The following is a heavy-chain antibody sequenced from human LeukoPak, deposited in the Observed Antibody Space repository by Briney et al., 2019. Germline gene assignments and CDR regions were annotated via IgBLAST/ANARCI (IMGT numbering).Heavy chain of an antibody. CDR2: IYYSGST. V-gene: IGHV4-30-4*01. Sequence: PSQTLSLTCTVSGGSISSGDYYWSWIRQPPGKGLEWIGYIYYSGSTYYNPSLKSRVTISVDPSKNQFSLKLSSVTAADTAVYYCARVELYYYGMDVWGQGTTVTVSS. J-gene: IGHJ6*02. D-gene: IGHD1-1*01. CDR1: GGSISSGDYY. CDR3: ARVELYYYGMDV.